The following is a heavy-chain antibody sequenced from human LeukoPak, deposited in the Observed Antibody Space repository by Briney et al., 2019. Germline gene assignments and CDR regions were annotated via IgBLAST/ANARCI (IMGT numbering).Heavy chain of an antibody. CDR1: GYTFSNFG. V-gene: IGHV1-18*01. CDR3: ARDGTSTDDY. D-gene: IGHD2-2*01. CDR2: ISGNNDNP. Sequence: ASVKVSCKTSGYTFSNFGINWVRQAPGQGLEWMGWISGNNDNPNYGQKFQGRFTVTTDSSTSTAYMVLRNLRFDDTAVYYCARDGTSTDDYWGQGTLVTASS. J-gene: IGHJ4*02.